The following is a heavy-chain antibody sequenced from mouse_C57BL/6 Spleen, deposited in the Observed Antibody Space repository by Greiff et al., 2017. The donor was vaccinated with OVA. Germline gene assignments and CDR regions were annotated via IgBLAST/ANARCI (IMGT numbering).Heavy chain of an antibody. J-gene: IGHJ4*01. D-gene: IGHD1-1*01. Sequence: QVHVKQPGAELVKPGASVKLSCKASGYTFTSYWINWVKQRPGQGLEWIGDIYPGSGSTNYNEKFKSKATLTVDKSSSTAYMQLSSLTSEDSAVYYCARDYGSSGAMDYWGQGTSVTVSS. CDR2: IYPGSGST. V-gene: IGHV1-55*01. CDR1: GYTFTSYW. CDR3: ARDYGSSGAMDY.